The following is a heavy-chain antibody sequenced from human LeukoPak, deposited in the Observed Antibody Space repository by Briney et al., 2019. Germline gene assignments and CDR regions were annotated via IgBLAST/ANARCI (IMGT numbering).Heavy chain of an antibody. CDR3: ARHAGSYYTYNFDY. V-gene: IGHV4-39*01. J-gene: IGHJ4*02. CDR1: GGSIRSSSYY. CDR2: IYYSRST. D-gene: IGHD3-22*01. Sequence: PSETLSLTCTVSGGSIRSSSYYWGWIRQPPGKGLEWIGSIYYSRSTNYKPSLRSRVTISVDTSKNQFSLKLSSVTAADTAVYYCARHAGSYYTYNFDYWGQGTLVTVSS.